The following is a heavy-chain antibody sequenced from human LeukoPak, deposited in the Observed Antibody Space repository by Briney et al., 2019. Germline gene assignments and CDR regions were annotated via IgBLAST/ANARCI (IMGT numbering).Heavy chain of an antibody. J-gene: IGHJ4*02. CDR2: ISSSANDE. CDR3: ASGSSSMGY. D-gene: IGHD6-6*01. CDR1: RVNFNDYY. Sequence: PGGSLRLSCAASRVNFNDYYMSWIRQAPGKGLEWLSYISSSANDEYYADSVKGRFTISRDNAKNSLYLQMTSLRVEDTAVYYCASGSSSMGYWGQGTLVTVSS. V-gene: IGHV3-11*01.